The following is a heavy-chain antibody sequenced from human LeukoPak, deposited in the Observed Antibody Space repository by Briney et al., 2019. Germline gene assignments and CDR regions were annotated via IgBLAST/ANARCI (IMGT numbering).Heavy chain of an antibody. CDR3: ATFPGVGATTVDY. CDR2: INHSGST. Sequence: SETLSLTCAVYGGSFSGYYWSWIRQPLGKGLEWIGEINHSGSTNYNPSLKSRVTISVDTSKNQFSLKLSSVTAADTAVYYCATFPGVGATTVDYWGQGTLVTVSS. J-gene: IGHJ4*02. D-gene: IGHD1-26*01. V-gene: IGHV4-34*01. CDR1: GGSFSGYY.